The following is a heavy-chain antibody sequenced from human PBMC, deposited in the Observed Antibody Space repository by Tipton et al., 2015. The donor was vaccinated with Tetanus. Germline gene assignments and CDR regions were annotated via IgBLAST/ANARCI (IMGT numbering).Heavy chain of an antibody. CDR3: ARTPDYYYGMDV. CDR1: GGSIGSGKFY. Sequence: TLSLTCTVSGGSIGSGKFYWGWIRQPPGKGLEWIGSSYDGGTTQSSPSLKSRVTIYVDSSTNQFSLRLNSVTAADTAVYFCARTPDYYYGMDVWGQGTTVTVSS. J-gene: IGHJ6*02. CDR2: SYDGGTT. V-gene: IGHV4-39*07.